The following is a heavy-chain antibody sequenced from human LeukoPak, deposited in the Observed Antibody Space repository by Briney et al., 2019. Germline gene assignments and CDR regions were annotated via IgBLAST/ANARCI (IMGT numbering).Heavy chain of an antibody. CDR3: ARDRTGGYYYGAAEYFQH. D-gene: IGHD3-22*01. V-gene: IGHV3-30-3*01. CDR2: ISYDGSNK. CDR1: GFTVSSNY. J-gene: IGHJ1*01. Sequence: GGSLRLSCAASGFTVSSNYMSWVRQAPGKGLEWVAVISYDGSNKYYADSVKGRFTISRDNSKNTLYLQMNSLRAEDTAVYYCARDRTGGYYYGAAEYFQHWGQGTLVTVSS.